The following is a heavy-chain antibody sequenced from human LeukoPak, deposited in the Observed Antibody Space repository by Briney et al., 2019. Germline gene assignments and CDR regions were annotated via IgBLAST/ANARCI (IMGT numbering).Heavy chain of an antibody. CDR1: GFTFSSYA. Sequence: GASLKLSCEASGFTFSSYAMSWVRQAPGKGLEWISAISGSGGSTYYADSVKGRFTISTDNSKNTLYLQMNSLRAEDTAVYYCAELGITMIGGVWGKGTTVTISS. CDR2: ISGSGGST. D-gene: IGHD3-10*02. CDR3: AELGITMIGGV. V-gene: IGHV3-23*01. J-gene: IGHJ6*04.